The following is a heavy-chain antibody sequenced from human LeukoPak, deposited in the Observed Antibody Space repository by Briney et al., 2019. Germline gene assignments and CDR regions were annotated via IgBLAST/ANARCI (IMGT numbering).Heavy chain of an antibody. V-gene: IGHV4-4*02. CDR2: IYHSGST. CDR1: GGSISSSNW. D-gene: IGHD3-10*01. CDR3: ARGGYYGSGNDFRCDP. J-gene: IGHJ5*02. Sequence: RSSGTLSLTCAVSGGSISSSNWWSWVRQPPGKGLEWIGEIYHSGSTNYNPSLKSRVTISVDKSKNQFSLKLSSVTAADTAVYYCARGGYYGSGNDFRCDPWGQGTLVTVSS.